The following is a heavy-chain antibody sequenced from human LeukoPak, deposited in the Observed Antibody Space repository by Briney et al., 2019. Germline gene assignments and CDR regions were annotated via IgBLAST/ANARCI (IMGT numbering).Heavy chain of an antibody. CDR1: GFTFSSYA. Sequence: GRSLRLSCAASGFTFSSYAIHWVRQAPGKGLEWVAVISYDGSDKYSADSVKGRFTISRDNSRNTVYLQMNSLRAEDTAVYYCARSVVAPGKAFDYWGQGTLVTVSS. J-gene: IGHJ4*02. V-gene: IGHV3-30*04. D-gene: IGHD2-2*01. CDR3: ARSVVAPGKAFDY. CDR2: ISYDGSDK.